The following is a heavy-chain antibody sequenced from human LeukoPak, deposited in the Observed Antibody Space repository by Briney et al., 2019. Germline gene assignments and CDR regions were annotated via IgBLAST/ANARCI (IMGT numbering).Heavy chain of an antibody. Sequence: SETLSLTCSVSGASTSSSYWSWLRQPPGKGLEWIAHIYNRDTNYNPSLQSRVTISLDTSKNQFSLKLTSVTAADTAVYYCAKNGRTWPSWGRGTLVTVSS. V-gene: IGHV4-59*03. J-gene: IGHJ5*02. D-gene: IGHD2-8*01. CDR3: AKNGRTWPS. CDR1: GASTSSSY. CDR2: IYNRDT.